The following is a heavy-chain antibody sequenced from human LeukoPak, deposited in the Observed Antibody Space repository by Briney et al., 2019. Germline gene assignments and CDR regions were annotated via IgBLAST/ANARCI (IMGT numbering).Heavy chain of an antibody. V-gene: IGHV1-2*04. CDR1: GYTFTGDY. Sequence: ASVKVSCKASGYTFTGDYMHWVRQAPGQGLEWMGWINPNSSGTNYAQKFQGWVTMTRDTSISTAYMELSRLRSDDTAVYYCARDGGGSGWYRTFDYWGQGTLVTVSS. D-gene: IGHD6-19*01. J-gene: IGHJ4*02. CDR2: INPNSSGT. CDR3: ARDGGGSGWYRTFDY.